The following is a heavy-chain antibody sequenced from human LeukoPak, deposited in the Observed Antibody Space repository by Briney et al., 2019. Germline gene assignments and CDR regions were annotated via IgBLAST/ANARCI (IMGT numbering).Heavy chain of an antibody. CDR1: GYTFTSCG. Sequence: ASVKVSCKASGYTFTSCGISWVRQAPGQGLEWMGWISAYNGNTNYAQKLQGRVTMTTDTSTSTAYIALRSLRSDDTAVYYCARAHGSGSSPYYWDQGTMVTVSS. D-gene: IGHD3-10*01. CDR3: ARAHGSGSSPYY. V-gene: IGHV1-18*01. CDR2: ISAYNGNT. J-gene: IGHJ4*02.